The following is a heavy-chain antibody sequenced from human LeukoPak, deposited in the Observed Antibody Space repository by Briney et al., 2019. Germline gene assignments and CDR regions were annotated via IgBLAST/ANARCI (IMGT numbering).Heavy chain of an antibody. CDR2: ISRSSTYI. J-gene: IGHJ4*02. V-gene: IGHV3-21*01. CDR3: ARDPTLYYDNSGLDY. Sequence: PGGSLRLSCAASGFTFSSYSMNWVRQAPGKGLEWVSSISRSSTYIYYADSVRGRFTISRDNAKNSLYLQMNSLRAEDTAVYYCARDPTLYYDNSGLDYWGQGTLVTVSS. D-gene: IGHD3-22*01. CDR1: GFTFSSYS.